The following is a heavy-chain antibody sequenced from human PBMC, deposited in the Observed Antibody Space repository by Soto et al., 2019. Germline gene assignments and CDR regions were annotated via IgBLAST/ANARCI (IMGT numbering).Heavy chain of an antibody. CDR1: GSNVSSNY. CDR3: AREVRSSSSGDWIDP. D-gene: IGHD6-6*01. J-gene: IGHJ5*02. Sequence: EFQVVESGGGWIQRGGSLRLSCAASGSNVSSNYMSWVRQAPGKGLEWVSVIYTGGTTYYEDSVKGRFTSSRDNSKNTLYLQMNSLRAEDTAVYYCAREVRSSSSGDWIDPWGQGTLVTVSS. V-gene: IGHV3-53*01. CDR2: IYTGGTT.